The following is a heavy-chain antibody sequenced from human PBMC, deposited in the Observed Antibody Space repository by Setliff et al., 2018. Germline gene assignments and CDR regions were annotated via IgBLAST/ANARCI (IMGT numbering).Heavy chain of an antibody. J-gene: IGHJ4*02. CDR1: GASLSSGTYY. V-gene: IGHV4-39*01. D-gene: IGHD1-1*01. CDR2: IYYRGDT. Sequence: PSETLSLTCTVSGASLSSGTYYWGWIRQPPGKGLEWIGRIYYRGDTYYNASLKGRLTRSVDTAQNQFSLRLTSVTAADTAVYYCARTGTYRYFDYWGQGALVTVSS. CDR3: ARTGTYRYFDY.